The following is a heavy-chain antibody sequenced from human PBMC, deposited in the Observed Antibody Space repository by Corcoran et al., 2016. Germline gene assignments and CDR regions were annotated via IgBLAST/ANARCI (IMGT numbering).Heavy chain of an antibody. CDR1: GGSISSGGYY. V-gene: IGHV4-61*08. CDR2: IYYSGST. CDR3: ARNGYCNSGTCYRDWFDP. D-gene: IGHD2-15*01. Sequence: QVQLQESGPGLVKPSQTLSLTCTVSGGSISSGGYYWSWIRQPPGKGLEWIGHIYYSGSTSYNPSLKSRVTISVDTSKNQLSLKVTSVTAADTAVYYCARNGYCNSGTCYRDWFDPWGQGTLVTVSS. J-gene: IGHJ5*02.